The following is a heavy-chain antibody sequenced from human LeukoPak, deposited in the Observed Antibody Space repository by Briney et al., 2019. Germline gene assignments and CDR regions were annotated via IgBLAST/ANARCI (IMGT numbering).Heavy chain of an antibody. D-gene: IGHD3-10*01. CDR1: GFTFSSYS. J-gene: IGHJ4*02. Sequence: PGGSLRLSCAASGFTFSSYSMNWVRQAPGKGLEWVSSISSSSSYIYYADSVKGRFTISRDNAKNSLYLQMNSLRAEDTAVYYCARDPLITMVRGVIIYWGQGTLVTVSS. CDR2: ISSSSSYI. V-gene: IGHV3-21*01. CDR3: ARDPLITMVRGVIIY.